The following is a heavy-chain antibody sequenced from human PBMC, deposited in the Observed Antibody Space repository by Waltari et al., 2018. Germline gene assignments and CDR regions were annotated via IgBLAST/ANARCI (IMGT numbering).Heavy chain of an antibody. CDR1: GGSISSGSYY. Sequence: QVQLQESGPGLVKPSQTLSLTCTVSGGSISSGSYYWNWIRQPAGKGLEWIGYIFTRGTTNYNPALKSRVTISVDTSKNQFSLKLSSVTAADTAVYYCARGVSLWVTTPGYWGQGTPVSVSS. V-gene: IGHV4-61*09. D-gene: IGHD4-17*01. CDR2: IFTRGTT. CDR3: ARGVSLWVTTPGY. J-gene: IGHJ4*02.